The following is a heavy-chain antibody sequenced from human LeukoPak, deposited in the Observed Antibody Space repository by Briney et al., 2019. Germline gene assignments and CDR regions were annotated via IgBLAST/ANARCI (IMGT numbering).Heavy chain of an antibody. CDR3: AAPEVNYYDSSGSALGY. D-gene: IGHD3-22*01. V-gene: IGHV3-30*04. CDR1: GFTFSSYA. CDR2: ISYDGSNK. J-gene: IGHJ4*02. Sequence: GSLRLSCAASGFTFSSYAMHWVRQAPGKGLEWVAVISYDGSNKYYADSVKGRFTISRDNSKNTLYLQMNSLRAEDTAVYYCAAPEVNYYDSSGSALGYWGQGTLVTVSS.